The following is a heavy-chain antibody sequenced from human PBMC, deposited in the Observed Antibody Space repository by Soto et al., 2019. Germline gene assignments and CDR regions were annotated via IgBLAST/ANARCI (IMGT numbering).Heavy chain of an antibody. CDR2: ISYDGSNK. D-gene: IGHD3-3*01. CDR1: GFTFSSYA. J-gene: IGHJ4*02. CDR3: ARTTFAEVIQHFDY. V-gene: IGHV3-30-3*01. Sequence: AGSLRLSCAASGFTFSSYAMHWVRQAPGKGLEWVAVISYDGSNKYYADSVKGRFTISRDNSKNTLYLQMNSLRAEDTAVYYCARTTFAEVIQHFDYWGQGTLVTVSS.